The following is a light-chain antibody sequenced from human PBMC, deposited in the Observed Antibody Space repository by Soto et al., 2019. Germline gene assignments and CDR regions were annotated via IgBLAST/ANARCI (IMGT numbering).Light chain of an antibody. CDR2: GAS. Sequence: EIVMTQSPATLSVSPGERATLSCRASRNINRKLAWYQQKPGHAPRLLISGASTSATGIPARFSGSGSGTEFTLTISSLQAEDFAVDYCCQYYDYPPLIFGGGTKVEIK. CDR1: RNINRK. V-gene: IGKV3-15*01. J-gene: IGKJ4*01. CDR3: CQYYDYPPLI.